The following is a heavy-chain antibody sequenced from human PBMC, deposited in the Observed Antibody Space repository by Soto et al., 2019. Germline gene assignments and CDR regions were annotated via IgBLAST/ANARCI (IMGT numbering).Heavy chain of an antibody. J-gene: IGHJ4*02. CDR2: IYYSGST. CDR1: GPSISSYY. D-gene: IGHD2-15*01. CDR3: ARHPPGYCSGGSCYSPYYSDY. V-gene: IGHV4-59*08. Sequence: SETLSLTSTDPGPSISSYYWRWIRQPSGKGLEWIGCIYYSGSTHYNPSLKSRVTISVDTSKNQFSLKVSSVTAADTAVYYCARHPPGYCSGGSCYSPYYSDYWGQGTLVTVS.